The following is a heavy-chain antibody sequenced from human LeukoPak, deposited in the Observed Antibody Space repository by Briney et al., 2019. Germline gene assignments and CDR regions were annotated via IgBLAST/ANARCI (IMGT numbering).Heavy chain of an antibody. CDR1: GYTFTDSY. CDR3: ASLGIAAAGTTFDY. CDR2: INPNTGVT. Sequence: ASVKVSCKASGYTFTDSYIHWMRQTPGQRPVWMGRINPNTGVTNFAADFQGRVTMTRDTSISTAYMELSRLRSDDTAVYYCASLGIAAAGTTFDYWGQGTLVTVSS. J-gene: IGHJ4*02. D-gene: IGHD6-13*01. V-gene: IGHV1-2*06.